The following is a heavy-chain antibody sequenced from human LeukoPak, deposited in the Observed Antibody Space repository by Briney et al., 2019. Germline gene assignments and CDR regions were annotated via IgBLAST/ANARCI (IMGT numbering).Heavy chain of an antibody. V-gene: IGHV1-18*01. CDR1: GYTFTSYG. J-gene: IGHJ4*02. D-gene: IGHD1-14*01. CDR3: ARLHARKHYFDY. Sequence: ASVKVSCKASGYTFTSYGISWVRQAPGQGLEWMGWISAYNGNTNYAQKLQGRVTMTIDTSTSTAYMELRSLRSDDTAVYYCARLHARKHYFDYWGQGTLVTVSS. CDR2: ISAYNGNT.